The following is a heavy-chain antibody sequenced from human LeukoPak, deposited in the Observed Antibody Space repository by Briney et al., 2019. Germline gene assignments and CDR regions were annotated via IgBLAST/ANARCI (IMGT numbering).Heavy chain of an antibody. CDR1: RGSLSSPNHD. CDR2: IYYIGNT. V-gene: IGHV4-39*01. Sequence: PSETLSLTCSLSRGSLSSPNHDWAWIRPPPGQGLGWIGCIYYIGNTYCNLSLKSRVTLSVDTSQNQFSLKLSSVTAADTAVYYCARVTTRLQNWFDPWGQGTLVTVSS. CDR3: ARVTTRLQNWFDP. J-gene: IGHJ5*02. D-gene: IGHD5-24*01.